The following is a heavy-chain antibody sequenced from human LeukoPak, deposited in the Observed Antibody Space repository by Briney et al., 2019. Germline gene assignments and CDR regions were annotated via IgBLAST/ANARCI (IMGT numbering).Heavy chain of an antibody. CDR1: GYTFTGYY. V-gene: IGHV1-2*04. J-gene: IGHJ4*02. Sequence: ASVKVSCKASGYTFTGYYMHWVRQAPGQGLEWMGWINPNSGDTNYAQKFQGWVTMTRDTSISTAYMELSRLRSDDTAVYYCARVITIFGVVITPDYFDYWGQGTLVTVSS. D-gene: IGHD3-3*01. CDR3: ARVITIFGVVITPDYFDY. CDR2: INPNSGDT.